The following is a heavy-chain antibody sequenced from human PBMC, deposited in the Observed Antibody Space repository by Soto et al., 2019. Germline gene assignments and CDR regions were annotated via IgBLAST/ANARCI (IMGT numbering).Heavy chain of an antibody. Sequence: SETLCLTCTASGGSLSGGSYYWNWIRQPPGKQMEGIGYIYDSGATKYNPSLKSRVTISQDTSKNQSSLKMNSVTPSDTAVYSRARDWGPYWFDPWGQGILVTVPS. CDR2: IYDSGAT. D-gene: IGHD3-16*01. J-gene: IGHJ5*02. V-gene: IGHV4-61*01. CDR3: ARDWGPYWFDP. CDR1: GGSLSGGSYY.